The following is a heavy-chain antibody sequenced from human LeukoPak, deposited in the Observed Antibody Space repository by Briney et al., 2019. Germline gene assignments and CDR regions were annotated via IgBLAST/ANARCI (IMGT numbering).Heavy chain of an antibody. V-gene: IGHV3-48*03. D-gene: IGHD3-10*02. J-gene: IGHJ6*04. Sequence: PPGGSLRLSCAASGFTFSSYEMDWVRQAPGKGLEWVSYISSIGSNIYYADSVKGRFTISRDNAKNSLYLQMNSLRAEDTAVYYCAELGITMIGGVWGKGTTVTISS. CDR2: ISSIGSNI. CDR3: AELGITMIGGV. CDR1: GFTFSSYE.